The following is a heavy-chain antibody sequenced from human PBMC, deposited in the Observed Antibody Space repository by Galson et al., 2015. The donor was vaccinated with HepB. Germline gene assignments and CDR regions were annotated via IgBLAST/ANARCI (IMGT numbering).Heavy chain of an antibody. Sequence: SLRLSCAASGFTVSSNYMSWVRQAPGKGLEWVSVIYSGGSTYYADSVKGRFTISRDNSKNTLYLQMNSLRAEDTAVYYCARVTVDTAMAPFDYWGQGTLVTVSS. J-gene: IGHJ4*02. D-gene: IGHD5-18*01. V-gene: IGHV3-66*02. CDR2: IYSGGST. CDR3: ARVTVDTAMAPFDY. CDR1: GFTVSSNY.